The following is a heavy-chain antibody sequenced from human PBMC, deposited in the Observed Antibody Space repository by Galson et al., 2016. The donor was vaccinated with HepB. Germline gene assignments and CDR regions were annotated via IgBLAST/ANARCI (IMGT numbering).Heavy chain of an antibody. CDR3: ARGRDHDYFWGSLGYYFDY. Sequence: ETLSLTCTVSGGSISSYYWSWIRQPPGKGLEWIGFIYYSGSTNYNPSLRSRVAISADTSKNQFSLKLSSVTAADTAIYYCARGRDHDYFWGSLGYYFDYWGQGTLVTVSS. CDR2: IYYSGST. CDR1: GGSISSYY. V-gene: IGHV4-59*12. J-gene: IGHJ4*02. D-gene: IGHD3-16*01.